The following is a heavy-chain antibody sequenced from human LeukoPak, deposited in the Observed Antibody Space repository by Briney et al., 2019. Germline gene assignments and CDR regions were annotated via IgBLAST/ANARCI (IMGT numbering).Heavy chain of an antibody. J-gene: IGHJ4*02. CDR3: ARDTGSSPGDY. CDR1: GYTFTSYG. D-gene: IGHD1-26*01. V-gene: IGHV1-18*01. CDR2: IIPIFGTA. Sequence: ASVKVSCKASGYTFTSYGISWVRQAPGQGLEWMGGIIPIFGTANYAQNLQGRVTMTTDTSTSTAYMDLRSLRSDDTAVYYCARDTGSSPGDYWGQGTLVTVSS.